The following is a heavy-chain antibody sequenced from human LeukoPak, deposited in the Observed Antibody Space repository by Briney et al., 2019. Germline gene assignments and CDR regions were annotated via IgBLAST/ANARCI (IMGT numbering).Heavy chain of an antibody. D-gene: IGHD1-7*01. CDR3: AREIRETVITRHYYYGIDV. CDR1: GFTVSSNY. J-gene: IGHJ6*02. CDR2: IYSGGST. V-gene: IGHV3-53*01. Sequence: GGSLRLSCAASGFTVSSNYMSWVRQAPGKGLEWVSVIYSGGSTYYADSVKGRFTISRDNSKNTLYLQMNSLRAEDTAVYYCAREIRETVITRHYYYGIDVWGQGTTVTASS.